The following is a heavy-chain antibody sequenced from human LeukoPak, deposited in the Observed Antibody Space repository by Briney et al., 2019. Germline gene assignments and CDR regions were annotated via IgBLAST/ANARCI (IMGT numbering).Heavy chain of an antibody. CDR1: GFSLSSVPAG. J-gene: IGHJ4*02. CDR2: IYWNDDK. V-gene: IGHV2-5*01. Sequence: ESGPTLVKPTQTLTLTCTFFGFSLSSVPAGVGWIRQPPGKALEWLAVIYWNDDKRYNPFLNSRLTVTKDTSKHQVVLAVTNMDPVDAGTYYCAHRRDYNGDWDGGSFDFWGQGTLVTVSS. D-gene: IGHD2-21*02. CDR3: AHRRDYNGDWDGGSFDF.